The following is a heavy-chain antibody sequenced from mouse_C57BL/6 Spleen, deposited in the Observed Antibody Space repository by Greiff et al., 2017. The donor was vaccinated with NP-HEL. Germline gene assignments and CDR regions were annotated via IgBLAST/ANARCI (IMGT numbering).Heavy chain of an antibody. Sequence: EVMLVESGGDLVKPGGSLKLSCAASGFTFSSYGMSWVRQTPDKRLEWVATISSGGSYTYYPDSVKGRFTISRDNAKNTLYLQMSSLKSEDTAMYYCARHDDYGSDYWGQGTTLTVSS. CDR1: GFTFSSYG. J-gene: IGHJ2*01. D-gene: IGHD1-1*01. CDR3: ARHDDYGSDY. V-gene: IGHV5-6*01. CDR2: ISSGGSYT.